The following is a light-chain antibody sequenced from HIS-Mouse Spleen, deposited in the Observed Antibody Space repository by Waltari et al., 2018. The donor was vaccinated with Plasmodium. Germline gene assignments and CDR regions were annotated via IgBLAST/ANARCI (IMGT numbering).Light chain of an antibody. J-gene: IGKJ1*01. CDR2: AAS. Sequence: DIQMTQSPSSLSASVGDRVTITCRASQSISSYLNWYQQKPGKAPKLLIYAASSLQSGVPSRFSGSGSGTDLTLTISCLQSEDFATYYCQQYYSFPRTFGQGTKVEIK. CDR1: QSISSY. V-gene: IGKV1-39*01. CDR3: QQYYSFPRT.